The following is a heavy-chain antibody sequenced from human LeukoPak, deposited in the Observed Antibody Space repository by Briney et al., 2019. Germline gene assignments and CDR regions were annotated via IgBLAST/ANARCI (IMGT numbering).Heavy chain of an antibody. CDR3: ARSPYYDILTGSRGTFDY. CDR2: IYWDEDK. J-gene: IGHJ4*02. V-gene: IGHV2-5*02. CDR1: GVSFSTSGVG. D-gene: IGHD3-9*01. Sequence: SGPTLVXPTQTLTLTCTFSGVSFSTSGVGVGCIRQPPGKALEWLAVIYWDEDKHYRPSLKSRLNITKATSKNQVVLTMTNMDPVDTATYYCARSPYYDILTGSRGTFDYWGRGILVTVSS.